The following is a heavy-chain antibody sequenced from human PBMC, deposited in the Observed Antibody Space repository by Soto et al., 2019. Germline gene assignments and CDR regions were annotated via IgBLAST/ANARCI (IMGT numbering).Heavy chain of an antibody. CDR1: GYTFTSYY. CDR3: ARAQYSGYDSYYFDY. Sequence: QVQLVQSGAEVKKPGASVKVSCKASGYTFTSYYMHWVRQAPGQGLEWMGIINPSGGSTSYAQKFQGRVTMTRDTSTSIVYMELSSLRSEDTAVYYCARAQYSGYDSYYFDYWGQGTLVTVSS. CDR2: INPSGGST. V-gene: IGHV1-46*03. J-gene: IGHJ4*02. D-gene: IGHD5-12*01.